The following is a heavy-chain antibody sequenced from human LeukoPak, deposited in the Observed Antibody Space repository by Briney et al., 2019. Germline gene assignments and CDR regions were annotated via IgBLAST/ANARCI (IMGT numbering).Heavy chain of an antibody. V-gene: IGHV1-2*02. D-gene: IGHD3-9*01. J-gene: IGHJ4*02. CDR1: GYTFTGYY. CDR3: ARGVGYFDWLLPDDY. CDR2: INPNSGGT. Sequence: ASVKVSCKASGYTFTGYYMHWVRQAPGQGLEWMGWINPNSGGTNYAQKFQGRVTMTRDTSISTAYMELSRLRSDDTAVYYCARGVGYFDWLLPDDYWGQGTLVTVSS.